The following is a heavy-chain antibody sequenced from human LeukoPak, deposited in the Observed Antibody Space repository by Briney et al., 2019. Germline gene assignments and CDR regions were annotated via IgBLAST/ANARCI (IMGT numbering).Heavy chain of an antibody. V-gene: IGHV1-69*01. CDR1: GGTFSSYA. CDR3: ASSISYHGSGSYFDY. D-gene: IGHD3-10*01. J-gene: IGHJ4*02. CDR2: IIPIFGTA. Sequence: ASVKVSCKASGGTFSSYAISWVRQAPGQGLEWMGGIIPIFGTANYAQKFQGRVTITADESTSTAYMELSSLRSEDTAVYYRASSISYHGSGSYFDYWGQGTLVTVSS.